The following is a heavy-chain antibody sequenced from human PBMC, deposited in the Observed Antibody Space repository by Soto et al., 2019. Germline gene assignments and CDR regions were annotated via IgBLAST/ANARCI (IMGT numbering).Heavy chain of an antibody. Sequence: LRLSCAASGFTFSSYAMSWVRQAPGKGLEWVSAISGSGGSTYYADSVKGRFTISRDNSKNTLYLQMNSLRAEDTAVYYCAKGDYGANYNFDYWGQGXLVTVSS. CDR2: ISGSGGST. CDR1: GFTFSSYA. D-gene: IGHD4-17*01. V-gene: IGHV3-23*01. CDR3: AKGDYGANYNFDY. J-gene: IGHJ4*02.